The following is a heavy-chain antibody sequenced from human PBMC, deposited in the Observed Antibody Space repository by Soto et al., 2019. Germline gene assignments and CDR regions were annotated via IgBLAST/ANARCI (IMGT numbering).Heavy chain of an antibody. V-gene: IGHV3-23*01. J-gene: IGHJ4*02. Sequence: VQLLESGGGLVQPGGSLRLSCAASGFTFSSHAMGWVRQAPGKGLEWVSAISANGGSAFYGDSVKGRFTISRDNSKNTLYLQMYSLRVEDTAGYYCARISTVSSNFDYWGQGTLVTVAS. D-gene: IGHD6-6*01. CDR1: GFTFSSHA. CDR3: ARISTVSSNFDY. CDR2: ISANGGSA.